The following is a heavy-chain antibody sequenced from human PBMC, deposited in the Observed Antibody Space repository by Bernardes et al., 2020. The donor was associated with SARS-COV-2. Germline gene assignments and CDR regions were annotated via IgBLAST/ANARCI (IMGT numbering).Heavy chain of an antibody. Sequence: GGSLRLSCAASGFTFDDYTMHWVRQAPGKGLEWVSGLSSGGDHTYYRDSVKGRFTIFRDNSNSILYLQMNSLRVEDTGKYYCAKEKGTVGLTWFDPWGQGTQVIVSS. V-gene: IGHV3-43*01. D-gene: IGHD4-4*01. CDR1: GFTFDDYT. J-gene: IGHJ5*02. CDR3: AKEKGTVGLTWFDP. CDR2: LSSGGDHT.